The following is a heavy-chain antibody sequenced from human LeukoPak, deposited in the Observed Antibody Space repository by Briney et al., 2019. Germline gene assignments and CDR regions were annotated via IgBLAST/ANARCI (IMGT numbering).Heavy chain of an antibody. CDR1: GGSISSSSYY. CDR3: ARNVMVYADY. D-gene: IGHD2-8*01. Sequence: PSGTLSLTCTVSGGSISSSSYYWGWIRQPPGKGLEWIGSIYYSGSTYYNPSLKSRVTISVDTSKNQFSLKLSSVTAADTAVYYCARNVMVYADYWGQGTLVTVSS. J-gene: IGHJ4*02. V-gene: IGHV4-39*01. CDR2: IYYSGST.